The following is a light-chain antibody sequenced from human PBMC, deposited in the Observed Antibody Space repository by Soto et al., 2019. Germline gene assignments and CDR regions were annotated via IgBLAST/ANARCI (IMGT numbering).Light chain of an antibody. CDR1: QGIRND. CDR2: AAS. J-gene: IGKJ4*01. V-gene: IGKV1-6*01. CDR3: LEDYNSPLT. Sequence: AIQISQSPSSLSAAVRVYVRIRCRASQGIRNDLGWYQQKPGTAPKLLIYAASSLQSGVPSRFSGSGSGTDLNLTIIRLHHEDFAAYHCLEDYNSPLTFGGGTKVDI.